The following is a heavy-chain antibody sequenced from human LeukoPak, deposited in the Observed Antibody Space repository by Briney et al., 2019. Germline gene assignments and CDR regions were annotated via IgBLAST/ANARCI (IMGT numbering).Heavy chain of an antibody. CDR2: IKQDGSEK. Sequence: PGGSLRLSCAASGFTFSSYAMSWVRQAPGKGLEWVANIKQDGSEKYYVDSVKGRFTISRDNAKNSLYVQMNSLRAEDTAVYYCARDTGGGSFDFWGQGTLVTVSS. D-gene: IGHD4-23*01. CDR3: ARDTGGGSFDF. J-gene: IGHJ4*02. CDR1: GFTFSSYA. V-gene: IGHV3-7*01.